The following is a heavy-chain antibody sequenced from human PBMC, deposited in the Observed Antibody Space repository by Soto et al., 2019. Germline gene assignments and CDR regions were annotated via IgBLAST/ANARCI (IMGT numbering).Heavy chain of an antibody. CDR3: AKDLRSSGGFFDY. J-gene: IGHJ4*02. D-gene: IGHD6-19*01. CDR1: GFTFSSYG. CDR2: ISYDGSNK. Sequence: GGSLRLSCAASGFTFSSYGMHWVRQAPGKGLEWVAVISYDGSNKYYADSVKGRFTISRDNSKNTLYLQMNSLRAEDTAVYYCAKDLRSSGGFFDYWGQGTLVTAPQ. V-gene: IGHV3-30*18.